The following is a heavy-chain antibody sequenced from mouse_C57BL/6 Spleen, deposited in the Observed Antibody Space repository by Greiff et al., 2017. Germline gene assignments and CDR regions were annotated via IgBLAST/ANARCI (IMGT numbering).Heavy chain of an antibody. CDR2: IRSKSNNYAT. CDR1: GFSFNTYA. J-gene: IGHJ2*01. CDR3: VRQALYDYDVGPFDY. D-gene: IGHD2-4*01. Sequence: EVQLVESGGGLVQPKGSLKLSCAASGFSFNTYAMNWVRQAPGKGLEWVARIRSKSNNYATYYADSVKDRFTISRDDSESMLYLQMNNLKTEDTAMYYGVRQALYDYDVGPFDYWGQGTTLTVSS. V-gene: IGHV10-1*01.